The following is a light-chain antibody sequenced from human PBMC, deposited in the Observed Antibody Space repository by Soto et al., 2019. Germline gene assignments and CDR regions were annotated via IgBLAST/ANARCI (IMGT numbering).Light chain of an antibody. J-gene: IGLJ2*01. CDR2: DVS. V-gene: IGLV2-14*01. CDR1: SSDVGGYNY. CDR3: SSYTSSITYVV. Sequence: QSALTQPASVSGSPGQSITISCTGTSSDVGGYNYVSWYQQHPGKAPKLMIYDVSNRHSGVSNRFSGSKSGNTASLTISGLQAEDEADYYCSSYTSSITYVVFGGGTKLTVL.